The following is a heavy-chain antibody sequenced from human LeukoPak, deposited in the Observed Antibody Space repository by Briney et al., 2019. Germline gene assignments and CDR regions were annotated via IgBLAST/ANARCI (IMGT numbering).Heavy chain of an antibody. J-gene: IGHJ5*02. D-gene: IGHD6-19*01. CDR2: INTDGRTT. CDR3: ARAGASGWYAAGWFDP. Sequence: TGGSLKLSCAASGFPFNNYWIHWVRQAPEKGLMWVSSINTDGRTTRYAASVQGRFTISRDNAKNTLSLQMNSLRDDDTAVYYCARAGASGWYAAGWFDPWGQGTLVTVSS. V-gene: IGHV3-74*01. CDR1: GFPFNNYW.